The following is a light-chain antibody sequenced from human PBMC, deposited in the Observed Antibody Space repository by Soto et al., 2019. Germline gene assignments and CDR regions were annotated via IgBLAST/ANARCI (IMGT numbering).Light chain of an antibody. V-gene: IGLV1-51*01. Sequence: QSVLTQPPSVSAAPGQKVTTSCSGSSSNIGNNYVSWYQQLPGTAPKLLIYDNNKRPSGIPDRFSGSQSGTSATLGITGLQTGDEADYYCGTWDSSLSAVFGGGTKVTVL. CDR1: SSNIGNNY. CDR2: DNN. J-gene: IGLJ2*01. CDR3: GTWDSSLSAV.